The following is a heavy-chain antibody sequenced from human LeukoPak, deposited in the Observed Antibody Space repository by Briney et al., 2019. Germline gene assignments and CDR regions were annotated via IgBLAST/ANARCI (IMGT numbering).Heavy chain of an antibody. Sequence: ASVKVSCTASGYTFTGYYIHWVRQAPGQGLEWMGWINPNSGVTKYAQKFQGRVTVTTDTSIGTANMELRRLTSDDRAVYFCARGPPTRVVVITTGDFDYWGQGTLVTVSS. CDR2: INPNSGVT. CDR1: GYTFTGYY. J-gene: IGHJ4*02. CDR3: ARGPPTRVVVITTGDFDY. D-gene: IGHD3-22*01. V-gene: IGHV1-2*02.